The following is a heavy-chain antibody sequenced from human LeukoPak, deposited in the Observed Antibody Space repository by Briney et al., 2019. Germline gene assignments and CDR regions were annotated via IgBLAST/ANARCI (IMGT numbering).Heavy chain of an antibody. D-gene: IGHD2-15*01. CDR3: ARGYSGMFAY. CDR2: TYYRSKWHN. J-gene: IGHJ4*02. CDR1: GDSVSSNSAA. Sequence: SQTLSLTCAISGDSVSSNSAAWNWVRQSPSRGLEWLGRTYYRSKWHNDFAVFVKSRITINPDISKNQFSLQLNSVTPEDTAVYYCARGYSGMFAYWGQGTLVTVSS. V-gene: IGHV6-1*01.